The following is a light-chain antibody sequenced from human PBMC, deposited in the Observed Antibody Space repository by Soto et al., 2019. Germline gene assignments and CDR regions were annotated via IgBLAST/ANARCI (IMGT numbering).Light chain of an antibody. V-gene: IGKV3-20*01. J-gene: IGKJ5*01. CDR1: QIFNSRY. CDR3: QQYGRPPRAT. CDR2: EAS. Sequence: EPLLTQSPGTLSLSPGGIDTLSCSSSQIFNSRYIAWYQVKPGQAPRLLIYEASSRATGIQDRFSGGGSGTDFTLYISKVEPEDFAVYYCQQYGRPPRATVGQGTR.